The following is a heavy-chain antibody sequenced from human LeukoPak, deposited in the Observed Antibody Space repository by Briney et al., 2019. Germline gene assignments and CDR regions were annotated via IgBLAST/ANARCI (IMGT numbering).Heavy chain of an antibody. D-gene: IGHD6-13*01. J-gene: IGHJ6*03. CDR2: INHSGST. Sequence: SETLSLTCAVYGGSFSGYYWSWIRQPPGKGLEWIGEINHSGSTNYNPSLKSRVTISVDTSKNQFSLKLSSVTAADTAVYYCARQWAGQQLVYIHYYYYYMDVWGKGTTVTISS. V-gene: IGHV4-34*01. CDR1: GGSFSGYY. CDR3: ARQWAGQQLVYIHYYYYYMDV.